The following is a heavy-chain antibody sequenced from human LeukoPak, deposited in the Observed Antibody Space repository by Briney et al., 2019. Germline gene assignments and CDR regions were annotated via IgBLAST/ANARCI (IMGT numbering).Heavy chain of an antibody. V-gene: IGHV3-48*04. J-gene: IGHJ4*02. D-gene: IGHD3-22*01. CDR3: ARADVDYYDSSGYFHFDY. Sequence: PGGSLRLSCAASGFTFSSYSMNWVRQAPGKGLEWVSYISSSSSTIYYADSVKGRFTISRDNAKNSLYLQMNSLRAEDTAVYYCARADVDYYDSSGYFHFDYWGQGTLVTVSS. CDR2: ISSSSSTI. CDR1: GFTFSSYS.